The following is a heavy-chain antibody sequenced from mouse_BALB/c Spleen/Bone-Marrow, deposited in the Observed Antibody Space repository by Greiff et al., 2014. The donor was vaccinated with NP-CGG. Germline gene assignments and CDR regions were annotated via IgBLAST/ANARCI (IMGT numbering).Heavy chain of an antibody. D-gene: IGHD2-4*01. CDR3: TRGVYYDYDEGAMDY. Sequence: QLQESGPELVKPGASVKMSCKASGYTFTSYVMHWVKQKPGQGLEWIGYINPYNDGTKYNEKFKGKATLTSDKSSSTAYMELSSLTSEDSAVYYCTRGVYYDYDEGAMDYWGQGSSVTDSS. V-gene: IGHV1-14*01. J-gene: IGHJ4*01. CDR2: INPYNDGT. CDR1: GYTFTSYV.